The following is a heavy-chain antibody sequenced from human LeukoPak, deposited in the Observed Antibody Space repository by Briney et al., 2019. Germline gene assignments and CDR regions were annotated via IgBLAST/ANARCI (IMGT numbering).Heavy chain of an antibody. Sequence: ASAKVSCKASGYTFTSYGISWVRQAPGQGLEWMGWISAYNGNTNYAQKLQGRVTVTTDTSTSTAYMELRSLRSDDTAVYYCARDRRCSGGSCYEGAFDYWGQGTLFTVSS. CDR1: GYTFTSYG. CDR3: ARDRRCSGGSCYEGAFDY. V-gene: IGHV1-18*01. D-gene: IGHD2-15*01. J-gene: IGHJ4*02. CDR2: ISAYNGNT.